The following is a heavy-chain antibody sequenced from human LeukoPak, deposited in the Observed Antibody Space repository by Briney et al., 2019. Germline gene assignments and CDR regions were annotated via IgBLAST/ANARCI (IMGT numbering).Heavy chain of an antibody. D-gene: IGHD3/OR15-3a*01. J-gene: IGHJ5*02. CDR1: GFTFSNSG. CDR2: IRYDGSNQ. CDR3: ARDSAYTFWAVFDP. Sequence: GGSLRLSCAASGFTFSNSGMHWVRQAPGKGLEWVAFIRYDGSNQYYADSVKGRFTISRDNSKNTLYLQMSRLRPDDTAVYFCARDSAYTFWAVFDPWGQGTLVTVSS. V-gene: IGHV3-30*02.